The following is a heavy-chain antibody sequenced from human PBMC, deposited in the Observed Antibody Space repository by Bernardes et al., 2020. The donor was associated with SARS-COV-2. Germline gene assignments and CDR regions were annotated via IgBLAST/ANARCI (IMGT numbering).Heavy chain of an antibody. CDR3: AKIRTRITIFGVVIRWFDP. J-gene: IGHJ5*02. D-gene: IGHD3-3*01. CDR2: ISGSGGST. Sequence: GGSLRLSCAASGFTFSSYAMSWFRQAPGKGLEWVSAISGSGGSTYYADPVKGRFTISRDNSKNTLYLQMNSLRAEDTAVYYCAKIRTRITIFGVVIRWFDPWGQGTLVTVSS. CDR1: GFTFSSYA. V-gene: IGHV3-23*01.